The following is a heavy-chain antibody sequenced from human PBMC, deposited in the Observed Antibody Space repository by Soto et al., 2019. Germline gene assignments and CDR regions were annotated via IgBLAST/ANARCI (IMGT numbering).Heavy chain of an antibody. CDR2: IYYSGST. CDR1: GGSVSSGSYY. CDR3: ARGQITMVRGVIIRSPFDY. J-gene: IGHJ4*02. D-gene: IGHD3-10*01. V-gene: IGHV4-61*01. Sequence: SETLSLTCTVSGGSVSSGSYYWSWIRQPPGKGLEWIGYIYYSGSTNYNPSLKSRVTISVDTSKNQFSLKLSSVTAADTAVYYCARGQITMVRGVIIRSPFDYWGQGTLVTVSS.